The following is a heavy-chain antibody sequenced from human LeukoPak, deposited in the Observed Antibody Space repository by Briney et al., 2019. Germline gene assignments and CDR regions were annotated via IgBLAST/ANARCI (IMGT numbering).Heavy chain of an antibody. D-gene: IGHD3-3*01. CDR3: ARNHNYDFWSGYPKVPYYYYGMDV. Sequence: SDTLSLTCAVYGGSFSVYYWSWIRQPPGKGLEWIGEIYHSGSTNYNPSLKSRVTISVDTSKHQFSLKLSSVTAADTAVYYCARNHNYDFWSGYPKVPYYYYGMDVWGQGTTVTVSS. J-gene: IGHJ6*02. CDR1: GGSFSVYY. CDR2: IYHSGST. V-gene: IGHV4-34*01.